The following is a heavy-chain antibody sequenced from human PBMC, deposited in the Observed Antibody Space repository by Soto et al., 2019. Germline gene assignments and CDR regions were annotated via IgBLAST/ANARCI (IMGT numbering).Heavy chain of an antibody. CDR1: GGTFSSYS. CDR2: IIPIFGTA. Sequence: SVNVSCKASGGTFSSYSMSWVRQAPGQGLEWMGGIIPIFGTANYAQKFQGRVTITADKSTSTAYMELSSLRSEDTAVYYCARGIAAAGTFIWFDPWGQGTLVTVSS. CDR3: ARGIAAAGTFIWFDP. D-gene: IGHD6-13*01. V-gene: IGHV1-69*06. J-gene: IGHJ5*02.